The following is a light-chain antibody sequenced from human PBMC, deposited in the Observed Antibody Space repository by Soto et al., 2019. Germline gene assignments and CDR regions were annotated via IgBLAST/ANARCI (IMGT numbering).Light chain of an antibody. CDR3: SSYPSSCPLE. V-gene: IGLV2-14*01. Sequence: QSALTQPASVAGSPGQSITISCTGTSSDVGGYNYVSWYQQHPRRAPKLMIYDASNRPSGVSTRFSGSKSCNTASLTLSGLQPEDQADYYCSSYPSSCPLEFGSGTKVTVL. CDR2: DAS. CDR1: SSDVGGYNY. J-gene: IGLJ1*01.